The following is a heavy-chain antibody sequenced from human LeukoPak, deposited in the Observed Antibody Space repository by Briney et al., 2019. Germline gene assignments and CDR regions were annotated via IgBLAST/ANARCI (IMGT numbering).Heavy chain of an antibody. CDR1: GFTFSSYA. Sequence: PGGCLRLSCAASGFTFSSYAMSWVRQAPGGGLGWVSAIGARAASTYYADSVKGRFTISRDNSKNTLYLQMNSLRAYDTAVYYCAKFHCDWLDSSDYCSQGTLVTVSS. V-gene: IGHV3-23*01. CDR2: IGARAAST. J-gene: IGHJ4*02. D-gene: IGHD3-9*01. CDR3: AKFHCDWLDSSDY.